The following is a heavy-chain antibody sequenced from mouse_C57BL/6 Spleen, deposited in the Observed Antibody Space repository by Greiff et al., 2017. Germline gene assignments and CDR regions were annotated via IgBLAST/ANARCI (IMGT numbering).Heavy chain of an antibody. CDR3: ARFGDYDPWFAY. D-gene: IGHD2-4*01. CDR1: GYTFTDYY. V-gene: IGHV1-19*01. J-gene: IGHJ3*01. Sequence: EVQRVESGPVLVKPGASVKMSCKASGYTFTDYYMNWVKQSHGKSLEWIGVINPYNGGTSYNQKFKGKATLTVDKSSSTAYMELNSLTSEDSAVYYCARFGDYDPWFAYWGQGTLVTVSA. CDR2: INPYNGGT.